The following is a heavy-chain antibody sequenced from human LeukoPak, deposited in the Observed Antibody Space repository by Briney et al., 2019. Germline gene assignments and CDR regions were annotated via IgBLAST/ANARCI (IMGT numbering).Heavy chain of an antibody. CDR2: TWHDGTNK. V-gene: IGHV3-33*01. CDR3: VRGGPNWPSEPFDI. D-gene: IGHD1-1*01. CDR1: GFAFSAYG. Sequence: GGSLRLSCTASGFAFSAYGMGWVRQAPGKGLEWVAVTWHDGTNKYYADSVKGRFTISRDNSKNTLYLQMDSLRAEDTAVYYCVRGGPNWPSEPFDIWGQGTMVTVSS. J-gene: IGHJ3*02.